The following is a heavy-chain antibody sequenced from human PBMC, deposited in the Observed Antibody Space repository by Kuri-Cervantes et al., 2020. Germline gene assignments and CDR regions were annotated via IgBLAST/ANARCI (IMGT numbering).Heavy chain of an antibody. CDR2: IYSGGST. J-gene: IGHJ6*02. Sequence: GESLKISCAASGFTVSSDYMKWVRQAPGKGLEWVSVIYSGGSTYYADSVKGRFTISRDNSKNTLYLQMNSLRAEDTAVYYCASNSDCSGGSCYSGYYYYGMDVWGQGTTVTVSS. V-gene: IGHV3-53*01. D-gene: IGHD2-15*01. CDR3: ASNSDCSGGSCYSGYYYYGMDV. CDR1: GFTVSSDY.